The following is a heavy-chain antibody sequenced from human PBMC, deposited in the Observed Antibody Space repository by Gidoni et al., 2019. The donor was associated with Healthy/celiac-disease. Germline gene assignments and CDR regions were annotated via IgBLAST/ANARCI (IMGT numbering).Heavy chain of an antibody. CDR1: GSTSTSYA. CDR2: INNGNGNT. Sequence: QVQLLHSGAEVKKPGASVEVSCKASGSTSTSYAMHWVRQAPGQRLEWMGWINNGNGNTKYSQKFQGRVTITRDTSASTAYMELSSLRSEDTAVYYCAIIHPQQLGASWGQGTLVTVSS. V-gene: IGHV1-3*04. D-gene: IGHD1-1*01. CDR3: AIIHPQQLGAS. J-gene: IGHJ4*02.